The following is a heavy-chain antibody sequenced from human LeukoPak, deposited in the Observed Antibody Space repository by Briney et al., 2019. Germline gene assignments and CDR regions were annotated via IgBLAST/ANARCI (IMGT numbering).Heavy chain of an antibody. CDR3: ARGPRAGRNWFDP. Sequence: SETLSLTCTASGGSISSYYWSWIRQPPGKGLEWIGYIYYSGSTNYNPSLKSRVTISVDTSKNQFSLKLSSVTAADTAVYYCARGPRAGRNWFDPWGQGTLVTVSS. V-gene: IGHV4-59*01. D-gene: IGHD6-25*01. CDR1: GGSISSYY. CDR2: IYYSGST. J-gene: IGHJ5*02.